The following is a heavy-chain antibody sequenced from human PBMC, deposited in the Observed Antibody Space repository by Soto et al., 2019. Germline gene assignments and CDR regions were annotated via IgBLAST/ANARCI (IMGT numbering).Heavy chain of an antibody. CDR3: ASSPSSQVVPSATHYYQYVMDV. V-gene: IGHV1-46*01. D-gene: IGHD2-2*01. J-gene: IGHJ6*02. Sequence: ASVKVSCKASGYTFTSYYMHWVRQAPGQGLEWMGIINPSGGSTSYAQKFQGRVTMTRDTSTSTVYMELSSLRSEDTAVYYCASSPSSQVVPSATHYYQYVMDVWRQATTVTFSS. CDR2: INPSGGST. CDR1: GYTFTSYY.